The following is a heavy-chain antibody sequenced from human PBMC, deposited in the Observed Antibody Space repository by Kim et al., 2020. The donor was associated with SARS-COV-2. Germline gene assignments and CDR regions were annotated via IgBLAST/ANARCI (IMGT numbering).Heavy chain of an antibody. CDR1: GGTFSSYA. V-gene: IGHV1-69*13. J-gene: IGHJ6*02. CDR3: ARDRSSSGQWLVPQTYYYYGMDV. Sequence: SVKVSCKASGGTFSSYAISWVRQAPGQGLEWMGGIIPIFGTANYAQKFQGRVTITADESTSTAYMELSSLRSEDTAVYYCARDRSSSGQWLVPQTYYYYGMDVWGQGTTVTVSS. D-gene: IGHD6-19*01. CDR2: IIPIFGTA.